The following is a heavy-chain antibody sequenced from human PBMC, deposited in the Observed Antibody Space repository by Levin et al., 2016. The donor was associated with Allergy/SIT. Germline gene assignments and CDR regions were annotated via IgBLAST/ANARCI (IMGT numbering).Heavy chain of an antibody. V-gene: IGHV3-23*01. CDR3: AKPYPQRTYYYYYGMDV. Sequence: WIRQPPGKGLEWVSAISGSGGSTYYADSVKGRFTISRDNSKNTLYLQMNSLRAEDTAVYYCAKPYPQRTYYYYYGMDVWGPRDHGHRLL. J-gene: IGHJ6*01. CDR2: ISGSGGST.